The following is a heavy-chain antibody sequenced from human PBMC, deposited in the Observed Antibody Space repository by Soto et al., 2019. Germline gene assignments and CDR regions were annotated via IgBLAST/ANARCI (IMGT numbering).Heavy chain of an antibody. V-gene: IGHV3-23*05. CDR2: TSDSGSAT. CDR1: GFTFSSYA. J-gene: IGHJ6*02. CDR3: AKMSRRHPDYGMDV. Sequence: GGSLRLSCAASGFTFSSYAMTWVRQAPGKGLEWVASTSDSGSATFHADSVKGRFTISRDNSGNMLFLQMNSLRAEDTAVYYCAKMSRRHPDYGMDVWGQGTTVTVSS.